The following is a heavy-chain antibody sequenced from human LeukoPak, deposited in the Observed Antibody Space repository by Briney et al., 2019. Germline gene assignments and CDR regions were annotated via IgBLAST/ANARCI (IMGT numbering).Heavy chain of an antibody. CDR2: INPNSGGT. V-gene: IGHV1-2*02. CDR3: ARPAIRYCSSTSCYGWFDP. J-gene: IGHJ5*02. CDR1: GYTFTGYY. D-gene: IGHD2-2*01. Sequence: ASVTVSCKASGYTFTGYYMHWVRQAPGQGLEWMGWINPNSGGTNYAQKFQGRVTMTRDTSISTAYMELSRLRSDDTAVYYCARPAIRYCSSTSCYGWFDPWGQGTLVTVSS.